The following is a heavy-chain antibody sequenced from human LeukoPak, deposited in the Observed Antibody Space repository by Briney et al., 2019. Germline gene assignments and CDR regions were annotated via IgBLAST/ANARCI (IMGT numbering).Heavy chain of an antibody. CDR1: GFTFSSYS. J-gene: IGHJ4*02. CDR2: ISSSSSYI. V-gene: IGHV3-21*01. D-gene: IGHD3-22*01. CDR3: ARERVYYYDSSGYSLDY. Sequence: PGGSLRLSCAASGFTFSSYSMNWVRQAPGKGLEWVSSISSSSSYIYYADSVKGRFTISRDNAKNSLYLQMNSLRAEDTAVYYCARERVYYYDSSGYSLDYWGQGTLVTVSS.